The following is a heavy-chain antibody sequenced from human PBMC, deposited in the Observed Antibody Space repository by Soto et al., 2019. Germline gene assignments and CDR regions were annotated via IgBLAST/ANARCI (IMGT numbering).Heavy chain of an antibody. CDR1: GYTFTSYG. Sequence: ASVKVSCKASGYTFTSYGISWVRQAPGQGLEWMGWISAYNGNRNYAQKVQGRVTMTTDTSTNTAYMELRSLRSDDTAVYYCAGDQVGATGDYWGQGTLFTVSS. CDR3: AGDQVGATGDY. V-gene: IGHV1-18*01. D-gene: IGHD1-26*01. CDR2: ISAYNGNR. J-gene: IGHJ4*02.